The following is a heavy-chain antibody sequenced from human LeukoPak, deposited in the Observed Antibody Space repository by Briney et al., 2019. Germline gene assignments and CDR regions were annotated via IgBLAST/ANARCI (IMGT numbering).Heavy chain of an antibody. CDR1: GFTVSSNY. J-gene: IGHJ4*02. CDR3: AKGKLDPFDY. Sequence: PGGSLRLSCAASGFTVSSNYMSWVRQAPGKGLEWVSGISGSGGSTYYADSVKGRFTISRDNSKNTLYLQMNSLRAEDTAVYYCAKGKLDPFDYWGQGTLVTVSS. D-gene: IGHD1-1*01. CDR2: ISGSGGST. V-gene: IGHV3-23*01.